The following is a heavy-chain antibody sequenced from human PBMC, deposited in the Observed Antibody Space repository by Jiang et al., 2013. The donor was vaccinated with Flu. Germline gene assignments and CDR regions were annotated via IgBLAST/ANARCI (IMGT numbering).Heavy chain of an antibody. V-gene: IGHV3-30*18. CDR3: AKDRIRYFYDNSGYYFDH. D-gene: IGHD3-22*01. CDR2: ISFDGGSK. Sequence: PGRSLRLSCAASRFTFNSYGMHWVRQAPGKGLEWVAVISFDGGSKYYADSVKGRFTISRDNSKNTLYLQMSTLRAEDTAVYYCAKDRIRYFYDNSGYYFDHWGQ. J-gene: IGHJ4*02. CDR1: RFTFNSYG.